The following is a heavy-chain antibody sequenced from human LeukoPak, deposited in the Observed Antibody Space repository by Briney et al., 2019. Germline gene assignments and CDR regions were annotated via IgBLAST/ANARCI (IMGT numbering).Heavy chain of an antibody. J-gene: IGHJ4*02. V-gene: IGHV3-21*01. CDR1: GFTFSSYS. CDR2: ISSTRSYI. CDR3: ARVPGCDDGVCRFDY. Sequence: GGSLRLSCAPPGFTFSSYSMTWVRQAPGKGLEWVLSISSTRSYIYYADSVKGPFTISRDNATNSLYMQINSLRAEDTAVYYCARVPGCDDGVCRFDYWGQGTLVTVSS. D-gene: IGHD2-8*01.